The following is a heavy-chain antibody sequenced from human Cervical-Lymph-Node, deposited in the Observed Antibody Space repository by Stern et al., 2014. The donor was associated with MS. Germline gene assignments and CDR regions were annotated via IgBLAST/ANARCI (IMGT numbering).Heavy chain of an antibody. J-gene: IGHJ1*01. D-gene: IGHD4-23*01. CDR2: ILYDGSNK. V-gene: IGHV3-33*01. CDR1: GFTFSTYG. CDR3: AREGGNTAKYFQH. Sequence: MQLVESGGGVVQPGRSLRLSCAASGFTFSTYGIHWVRQAPGQGLEWVTVILYDGSNKYYADSVKGRFTISRDNSKKTLYLQINSLRAEDTAVYYCAREGGNTAKYFQHWGQGTLVTVSS.